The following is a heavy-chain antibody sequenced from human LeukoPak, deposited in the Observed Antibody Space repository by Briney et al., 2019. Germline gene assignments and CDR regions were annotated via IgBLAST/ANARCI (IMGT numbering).Heavy chain of an antibody. D-gene: IGHD5-18*01. CDR1: GFTFSSYG. J-gene: IGHJ2*01. Sequence: GRSLRLSCAASGFTFSSYGMHWVRQAPGKGLEWVAVISYDGSNKYYADSVKGRFTISRDNSKNTLYLEMNSLRTEDTAVYYCAKGGLQTRNWYFALWGRGTLVTVSS. CDR2: ISYDGSNK. V-gene: IGHV3-30*18. CDR3: AKGGLQTRNWYFAL.